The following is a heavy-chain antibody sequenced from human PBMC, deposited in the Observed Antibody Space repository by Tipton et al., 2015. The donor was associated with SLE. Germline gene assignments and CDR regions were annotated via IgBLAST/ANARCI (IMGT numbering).Heavy chain of an antibody. D-gene: IGHD4-23*01. J-gene: IGHJ3*02. CDR1: GFRFSSYS. Sequence: SLRLSCAASGFRFSSYSMNWVRQAPGKGLEWVSAITDSGDGANYADSVKGRFTMSRDNSKNTLHLQMNSLRAEDTATYYCATSTYGGNSYASFDIWGQGTTVSVSS. V-gene: IGHV3-23*01. CDR2: ITDSGDGA. CDR3: ATSTYGGNSYASFDI.